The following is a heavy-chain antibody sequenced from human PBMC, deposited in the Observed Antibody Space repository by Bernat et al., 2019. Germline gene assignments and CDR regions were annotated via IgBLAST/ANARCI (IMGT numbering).Heavy chain of an antibody. Sequence: QVQLVESGGGVVQPGRSLRLSCATSGFTFSSYGMHWVRQAPGKGLEWVAVIWYDGSNKYYADSVKGRFTISRDNSKNTLYLQMNSLRAEDTAVYYCARDGCSGGSCSPSGYWGQGTLVTVSS. CDR3: ARDGCSGGSCSPSGY. CDR1: GFTFSSYG. V-gene: IGHV3-33*01. CDR2: IWYDGSNK. J-gene: IGHJ4*02. D-gene: IGHD2-15*01.